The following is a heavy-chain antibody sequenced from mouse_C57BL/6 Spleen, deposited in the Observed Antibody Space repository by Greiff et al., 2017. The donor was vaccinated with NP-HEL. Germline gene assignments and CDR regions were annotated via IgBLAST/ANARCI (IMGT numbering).Heavy chain of an antibody. CDR1: GYSITSGYY. Sequence: EVKLVESGPGLVKPSQSLSLTCSVTGYSITSGYYWNWIRQFPGNKLEWMGYISYDGSNNYNPSLKNRISITRDTSKNQFFLKLNSVTTEDTATYYCAREDYDEGAWFAYWGQGTLVTVSA. J-gene: IGHJ3*01. D-gene: IGHD2-4*01. CDR2: ISYDGSN. CDR3: AREDYDEGAWFAY. V-gene: IGHV3-6*01.